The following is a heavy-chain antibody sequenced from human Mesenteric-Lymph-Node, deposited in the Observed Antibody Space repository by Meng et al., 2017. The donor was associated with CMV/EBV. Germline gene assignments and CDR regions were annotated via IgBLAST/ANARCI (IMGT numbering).Heavy chain of an antibody. Sequence: ASVKVSCKASGYPFTAYYIHWVRQAPGQGLEWMGWINPNSGGTNYAQKFQGRVTMTRDTSISTAYMELSRLRSDDTAVYYCARDNTRGYSYGSYYYYYGMDVWGQGTTVTVSS. CDR3: ARDNTRGYSYGSYYYYYGMDV. V-gene: IGHV1-2*02. CDR1: GYPFTAYY. J-gene: IGHJ6*02. D-gene: IGHD5-18*01. CDR2: INPNSGGT.